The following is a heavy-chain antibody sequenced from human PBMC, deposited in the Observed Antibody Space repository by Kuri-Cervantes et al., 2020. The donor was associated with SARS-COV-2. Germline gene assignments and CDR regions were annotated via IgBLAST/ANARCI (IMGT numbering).Heavy chain of an antibody. J-gene: IGHJ6*02. CDR3: ARAHYGAQYVYYYHYYGMDV. CDR1: GFTFSDHY. V-gene: IGHV3-69-1*01. Sequence: GESLKISCAASGFTFSDHYMDWVRQAPGKGLEWVSYISSSSTIYYADSVKGRFTISRDNAKNSLYLQMNSLRDEDTAVYYCARAHYGAQYVYYYHYYGMDVWGQGTTVTVSS. CDR2: ISSSSTI. D-gene: IGHD3-16*01.